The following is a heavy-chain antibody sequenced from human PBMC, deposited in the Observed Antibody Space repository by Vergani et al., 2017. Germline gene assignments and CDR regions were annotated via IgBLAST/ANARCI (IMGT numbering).Heavy chain of an antibody. J-gene: IGHJ4*02. V-gene: IGHV3-23*01. Sequence: DVQLLQSGGDLVQPGGSLKLSCVASGFTFSTYAMSWVRQTPGKGLEWVSTIKNDGGQSHYADFVKGRFALSRDNSRNTLYLQMNSLRVEDTAVYYCGRGSDNYNWGQGALVTV. CDR2: IKNDGGQS. D-gene: IGHD1-1*01. CDR1: GFTFSTYA. CDR3: GRGSDNYN.